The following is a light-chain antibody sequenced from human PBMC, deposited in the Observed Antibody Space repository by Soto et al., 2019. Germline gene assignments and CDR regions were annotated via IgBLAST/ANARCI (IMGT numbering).Light chain of an antibody. J-gene: IGKJ1*01. Sequence: DIVLTQSPATLSLSPGERATLSCRASQSVSSYLAWYQQKPGQAPRLLIYDASNRATGIPARFSGSGSGTDFTLTISSLEPEDFAVYYCQQYGSSLTWTFGQGTKVDIK. CDR1: QSVSSY. CDR3: QQYGSSLTWT. V-gene: IGKV3-11*01. CDR2: DAS.